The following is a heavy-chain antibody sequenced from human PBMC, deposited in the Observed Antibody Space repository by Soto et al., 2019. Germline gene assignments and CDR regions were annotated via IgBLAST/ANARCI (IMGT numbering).Heavy chain of an antibody. CDR1: GVSISGTSYY. CDR3: ARHGSF. CDR2: IYYSGET. D-gene: IGHD3-16*02. Sequence: QLQLLESGPGLVKPSETLSLTCTASGVSISGTSYYWGWIRQTPAKGLEWIGTIYYSGETFYNPSLKSRVTISIDTSKNHFSLNLTSVTAADTAIYYCARHGSFWGQGALVTVSS. V-gene: IGHV4-39*01. J-gene: IGHJ1*01.